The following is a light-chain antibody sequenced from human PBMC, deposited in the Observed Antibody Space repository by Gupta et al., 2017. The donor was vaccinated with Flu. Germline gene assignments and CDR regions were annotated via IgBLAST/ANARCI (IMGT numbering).Light chain of an antibody. J-gene: IGLJ2*01. V-gene: IGLV2-14*01. CDR3: SSYTSSSTSGV. Sequence: QSALTQPASVSGSPGQSITISCTGTSSDVGGYNYVSWYQQHPGKAPKPMIYEVSNRPSGVSNRFSGSKSGNTASLTISGLQAEDEADYYCSSYTSSSTSGVFGGGTKLTVL. CDR1: SSDVGGYNY. CDR2: EVS.